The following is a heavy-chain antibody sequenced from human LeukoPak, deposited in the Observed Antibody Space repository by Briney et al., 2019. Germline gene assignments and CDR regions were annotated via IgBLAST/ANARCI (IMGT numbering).Heavy chain of an antibody. CDR1: GFTFSSHS. CDR3: ARDAGIAAAGDAFDI. CDR2: ISSSSSYI. V-gene: IGHV3-21*01. J-gene: IGHJ3*02. Sequence: PGGSLRLSCAASGFTFSSHSMNWVRQAPGKGLEWVSSISSSSSYIYYADSVKGRFTISRDNAKNSLYLQMNSLRAEDTAVYYCARDAGIAAAGDAFDIWGQGTMVTVSS. D-gene: IGHD6-13*01.